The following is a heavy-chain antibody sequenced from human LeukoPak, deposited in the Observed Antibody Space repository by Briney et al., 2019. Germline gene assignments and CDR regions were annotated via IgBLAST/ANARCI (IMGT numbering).Heavy chain of an antibody. CDR3: AKEKYNWNYVRYFDI. Sequence: RPGGSLRLSCVASGFTFGTYAMSWVRQAPGRWLEWVSCISGSGGDRYYAESVKGRFTISRDNSKNTLYLQMNSLRAEDTAVYYCAKEKYNWNYVRYFDIWGQGTMVTVSS. CDR1: GFTFGTYA. D-gene: IGHD1-7*01. J-gene: IGHJ3*02. V-gene: IGHV3-23*01. CDR2: ISGSGGDR.